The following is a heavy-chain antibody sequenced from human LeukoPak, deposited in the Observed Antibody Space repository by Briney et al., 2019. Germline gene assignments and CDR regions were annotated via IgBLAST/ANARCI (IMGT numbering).Heavy chain of an antibody. D-gene: IGHD2-2*01. J-gene: IGHJ6*03. V-gene: IGHV4-59*01. CDR3: ARMPPPPTAMDYYYYMDV. CDR2: IYYSGST. CDR1: GGSISSYY. Sequence: KPSETLSLTCTVSGGSISSYYWSWIRQPPGKGLEWIGYIYYSGSTNYNPSLKSRVTISVDTSKNQFSLKLSSVTAADTAVYYCARMPPPPTAMDYYYYMDVWGKGTTVTVSS.